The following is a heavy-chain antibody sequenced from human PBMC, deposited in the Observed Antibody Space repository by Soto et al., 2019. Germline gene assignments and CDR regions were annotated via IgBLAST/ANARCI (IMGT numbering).Heavy chain of an antibody. CDR3: ARIGSYQLLPTFFDY. D-gene: IGHD2-2*01. CDR2: ISYDGSNK. V-gene: IGHV3-30-3*01. Sequence: QVQLVESGGGVVQPGRSLRLSCAASGFTFSSYAMHWVRQAPGKGLEWVAVISYDGSNKYYADSVKGRFTISRDNSKNRLYLQMNRLRAENTAVYYCARIGSYQLLPTFFDYWGQGTLVTVSS. CDR1: GFTFSSYA. J-gene: IGHJ4*02.